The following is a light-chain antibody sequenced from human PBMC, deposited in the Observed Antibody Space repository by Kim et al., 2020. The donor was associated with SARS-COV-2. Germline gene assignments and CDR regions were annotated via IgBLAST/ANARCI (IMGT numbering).Light chain of an antibody. J-gene: IGLJ2*01. CDR1: KLGDKY. V-gene: IGLV3-1*01. CDR3: QAWDSSVV. Sequence: SYELTQPPSVSVSPGQTASITRSGDKLGDKYACWYQQKPGQSPVLVIYQDSKRPSGIPERFSGSNYGNTATLTISGTQAMDEADYYCQAWDSSVVFG. CDR2: QDS.